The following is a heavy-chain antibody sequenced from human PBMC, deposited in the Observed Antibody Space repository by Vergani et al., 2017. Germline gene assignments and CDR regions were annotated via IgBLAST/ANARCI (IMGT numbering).Heavy chain of an antibody. CDR3: ARGLETAIAARYYFMDV. Sequence: QVQLQESGPGLVKPSETLSLTCPVSGGSISSYYWSWIPQPPGKGLGWIGYIYYSGSTNYNPSLKSRVTISVDTSNNQFSLKLSSVTAADTAVYYCARGLETAIAARYYFMDVWGKGTTVTVSS. J-gene: IGHJ6*03. D-gene: IGHD6-6*01. V-gene: IGHV4-59*01. CDR2: IYYSGST. CDR1: GGSISSYY.